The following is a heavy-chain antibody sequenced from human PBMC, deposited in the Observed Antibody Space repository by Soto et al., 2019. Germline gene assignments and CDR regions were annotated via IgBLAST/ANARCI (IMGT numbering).Heavy chain of an antibody. CDR1: GYSLSSSNW. D-gene: IGHD1-26*01. V-gene: IGHV4-28*01. J-gene: IGHJ4*02. Sequence: SETLSLTCAVSGYSLSSSNWWGWIRQPPGKGLEWIGYIYYSGTTYYNPSLKSRVTMSVDTSKNQFSLKLISVTAVDTAVYYCARREIQGPIDYWGQGTLVTVSS. CDR2: IYYSGTT. CDR3: ARREIQGPIDY.